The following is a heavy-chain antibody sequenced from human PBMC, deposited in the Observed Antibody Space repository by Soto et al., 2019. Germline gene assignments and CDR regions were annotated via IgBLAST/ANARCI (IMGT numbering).Heavy chain of an antibody. CDR2: SYPGDSDT. Sequence: GESLKISCKGSGYSFTSYWIGWVRQMPGKGLEWMGISYPGDSDTRYSPSFQGQVTISADKSISTAYLQWSSLKASDTAMYYCARFFAFLGGSAYGRDVGAQGTTVPVS. J-gene: IGHJ6*02. V-gene: IGHV5-51*01. CDR3: ARFFAFLGGSAYGRDV. D-gene: IGHD3-16*01. CDR1: GYSFTSYW.